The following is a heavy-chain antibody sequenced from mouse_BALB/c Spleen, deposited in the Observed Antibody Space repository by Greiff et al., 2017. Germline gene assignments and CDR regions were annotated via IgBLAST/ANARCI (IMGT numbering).Heavy chain of an antibody. J-gene: IGHJ2*01. CDR2: INPSNGRT. CDR1: GYTFTSYW. Sequence: QVQLQQPGAELVKPGASVKLSCKASGYTFTSYWMHWVKQRPGQGLEWIGEINPSNGRTNYNEKFKSKATLTVDKSSSTAYMQLSSLTSEDSAVYYCARSDSLFDYWGQGTTLTVSA. V-gene: IGHV1S81*02. CDR3: ARSDSLFDY.